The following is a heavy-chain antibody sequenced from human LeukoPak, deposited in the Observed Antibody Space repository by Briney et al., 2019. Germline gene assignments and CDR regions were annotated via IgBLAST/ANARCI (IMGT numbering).Heavy chain of an antibody. CDR2: IYYSGST. D-gene: IGHD1-26*01. V-gene: IGHV4-59*01. J-gene: IGHJ4*02. Sequence: PSETLSLTCTVSGGSISSYYWSWIRQPPGKGLEWIGYIYYSGSTNYNPSLKSRVTISVDTSKNQFSLKLSSVTAADTAVYYCARDRMWELDYWGQGTLVTVSS. CDR3: ARDRMWELDY. CDR1: GGSISSYY.